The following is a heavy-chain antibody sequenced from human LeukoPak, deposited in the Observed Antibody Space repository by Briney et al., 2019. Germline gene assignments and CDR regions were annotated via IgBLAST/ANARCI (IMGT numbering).Heavy chain of an antibody. J-gene: IGHJ6*03. Sequence: PSETLSLTCAVYGGSFSGYYWSWIRQPPGKGLEWIGEINHSGSTNYNPSLKSRVTISVDTSKNQFSLKLSSVTAADTAVYYCAREYDYVWGSYRSPGRGSYYYYMDVWGKGTTVTVSS. D-gene: IGHD3-16*02. CDR3: AREYDYVWGSYRSPGRGSYYYYMDV. CDR2: INHSGST. CDR1: GGSFSGYY. V-gene: IGHV4-34*01.